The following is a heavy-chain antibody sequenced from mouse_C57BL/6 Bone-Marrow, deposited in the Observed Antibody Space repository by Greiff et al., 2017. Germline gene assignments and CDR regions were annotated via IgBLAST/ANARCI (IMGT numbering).Heavy chain of an antibody. CDR1: GYSFTGYY. CDR3: ASPLYYGRRCYAMDY. CDR2: IYPYNGVS. J-gene: IGHJ4*01. Sequence: VQLQQSAPELVKPGASVKISCKASGYSFTGYYMHWVKQSHGNILDWIGYIYPYNGVSSYNQKFKGKATLTVDKSSSTAYMELRSLTSEDSAVYYCASPLYYGRRCYAMDYWGQGTSVTVSS. V-gene: IGHV1-31*01. D-gene: IGHD1-1*01.